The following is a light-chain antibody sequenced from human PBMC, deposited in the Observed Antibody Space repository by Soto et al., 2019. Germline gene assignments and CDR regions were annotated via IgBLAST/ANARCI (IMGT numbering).Light chain of an antibody. CDR2: EVT. V-gene: IGLV2-23*02. Sequence: QSALTQPASVSGSPGQSITISCTGTSSDVGSYNLVSWYQQHPAKAPKLIIYEVTKRPSGVSDRFSGSKSGNTASLTISGLQAEDEADYYCSSYAGDSTHVVFGGGTQLTVL. CDR1: SSDVGSYNL. CDR3: SSYAGDSTHVV. J-gene: IGLJ2*01.